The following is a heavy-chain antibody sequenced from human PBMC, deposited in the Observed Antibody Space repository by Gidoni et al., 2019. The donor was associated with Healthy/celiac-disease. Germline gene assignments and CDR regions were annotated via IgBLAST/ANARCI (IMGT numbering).Heavy chain of an antibody. V-gene: IGHV4-39*07. CDR3: ARGGIAVVVITPFDY. J-gene: IGHJ4*02. CDR2: IYYSGST. D-gene: IGHD3-22*01. Sequence: QLQLQESGPGLVKPSETLSLTCPVSGGSISSSSYYWGWIRQPPGKGLEWIGSIYYSGSTSYNPSLKSRVTISVDTSKNQFSLKLSSVTAADTAVYYCARGGIAVVVITPFDYWGQGTLVTVSS. CDR1: GGSISSSSYY.